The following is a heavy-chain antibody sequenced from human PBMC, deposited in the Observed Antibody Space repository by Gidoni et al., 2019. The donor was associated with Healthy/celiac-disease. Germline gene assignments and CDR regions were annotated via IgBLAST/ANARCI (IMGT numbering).Heavy chain of an antibody. J-gene: IGHJ6*02. CDR3: ARDSPTQGSDYYYGMDV. V-gene: IGHV4-31*03. Sequence: QVQLQESGPGLVKPSQTLSLTRTVSGGSIRSGGYYWSWIRQHPGKGLEWIGYIYYSGSTYYNPSLKSRVTISVDTSKNQFSLKLSSVTAADTAVYYCARDSPTQGSDYYYGMDVWGQGTTVTVSS. CDR2: IYYSGST. CDR1: GGSIRSGGYY.